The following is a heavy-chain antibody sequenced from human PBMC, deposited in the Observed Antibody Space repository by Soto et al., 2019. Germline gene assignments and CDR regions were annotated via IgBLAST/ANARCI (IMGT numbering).Heavy chain of an antibody. CDR2: INHSGST. CDR1: GGSFSGYY. CDR3: ARLHSPAAAGTGYFDY. Sequence: SETLSLTCAVDGGSFSGYYWSWIRQPPGKGLEWIGEINHSGSTNYNPSLKSRVTISVDTSKNQFSLKLSSVTAADTAVYYCARLHSPAAAGTGYFDYWGQGTLVTVSS. D-gene: IGHD6-13*01. J-gene: IGHJ4*02. V-gene: IGHV4-34*01.